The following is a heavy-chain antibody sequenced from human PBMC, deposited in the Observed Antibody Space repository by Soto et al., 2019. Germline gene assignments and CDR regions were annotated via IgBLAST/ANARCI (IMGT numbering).Heavy chain of an antibody. V-gene: IGHV3-23*01. J-gene: IGHJ6*02. CDR1: GFTFSSYA. CDR3: AKAPPRATGTTRYYYYGMDV. D-gene: IGHD1-1*01. CDR2: ISGSGGST. Sequence: EVQLLESGGGLVQPGGSLRLSCAASGFTFSSYAMSWVRQAPGKGLEWVSAISGSGGSTYYADSVKGRFTISRDNSKNTLYLQMNSLRAEDTAVYYCAKAPPRATGTTRYYYYGMDVWGQGTTVTVSS.